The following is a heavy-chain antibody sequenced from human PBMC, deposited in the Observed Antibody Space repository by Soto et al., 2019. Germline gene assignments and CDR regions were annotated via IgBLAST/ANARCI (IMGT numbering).Heavy chain of an antibody. Sequence: SETLSLTCAVSGGSITSGVYYWTWIRHHPGNGLEWIGYIYYSGSTYYNPSLKSRVTISVDTSKNQFSLKLSSVTAADTAVYYCARGRDLHTHYDDSSAYYTDYWGQGTMVTVYS. D-gene: IGHD3-22*01. CDR2: IYYSGST. CDR3: ARGRDLHTHYDDSSAYYTDY. J-gene: IGHJ4*02. V-gene: IGHV4-31*11. CDR1: GGSITSGVYY.